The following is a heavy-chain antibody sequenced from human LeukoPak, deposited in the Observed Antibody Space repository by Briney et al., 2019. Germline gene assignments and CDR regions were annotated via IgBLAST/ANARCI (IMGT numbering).Heavy chain of an antibody. V-gene: IGHV4-4*07. CDR1: GGSISSYY. CDR2: IYTSGST. D-gene: IGHD3-10*01. J-gene: IGHJ6*02. Sequence: PSETLSLTCTVSGGSISSYYWSWIRQPAGKGLEWIGRIYTSGSTNYNPSLKSRVTMSVDTSKNQFSLKLSSVTAADTAVYYCARGMRAWGHMVRGVIRNYYYYGMDVWGQGTTVTVSS. CDR3: ARGMRAWGHMVRGVIRNYYYYGMDV.